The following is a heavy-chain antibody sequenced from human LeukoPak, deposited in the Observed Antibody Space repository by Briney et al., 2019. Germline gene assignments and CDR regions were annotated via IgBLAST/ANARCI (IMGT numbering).Heavy chain of an antibody. V-gene: IGHV3-53*01. J-gene: IGHJ4*02. CDR2: IYSGGST. CDR1: GFTVSSNY. CDR3: ARGYYYDSSGYYPYFDY. Sequence: GGSLRLSCAASGFTVSSNYMSWVRQAPGKGLEWVSVIYSGGSTYYADSVKGRFTISRDNSKNTLYLQMNSLRAEDTAVYYCARGYYYDSSGYYPYFDYWGGGTLVTVSS. D-gene: IGHD3-22*01.